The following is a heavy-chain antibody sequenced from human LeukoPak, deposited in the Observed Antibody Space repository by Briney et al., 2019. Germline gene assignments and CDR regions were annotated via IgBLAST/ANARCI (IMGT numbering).Heavy chain of an antibody. J-gene: IGHJ4*02. V-gene: IGHV3-30-3*01. D-gene: IGHD5-24*01. CDR3: ARGFLEGEMATIFRY. CDR2: ISYDGSNK. Sequence: SGGSLRLSCAASGFTFSSYAMHWVRQAPGKGLEWVAVISYDGSNKYYADSVKGRFTISRDNSKNTLYLQMNSLRAEDTAVYYCARGFLEGEMATIFRYWGQGTLVTVSS. CDR1: GFTFSSYA.